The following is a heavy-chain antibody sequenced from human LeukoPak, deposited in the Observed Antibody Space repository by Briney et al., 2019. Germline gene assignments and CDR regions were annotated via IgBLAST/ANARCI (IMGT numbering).Heavy chain of an antibody. J-gene: IGHJ3*02. CDR1: GGSISSYY. CDR2: IYTSGST. V-gene: IGHV4-4*09. Sequence: SETLSLTCTVSGGSISSYYWSWIRQPPGKGLEWIGYIYTSGSTNYNPSLKSRVTISVDTSKNQFSLKLSSVTAADTAVYYCARHDDITMIAGGAFDIWGQGTMVTVSS. D-gene: IGHD3-22*01. CDR3: ARHDDITMIAGGAFDI.